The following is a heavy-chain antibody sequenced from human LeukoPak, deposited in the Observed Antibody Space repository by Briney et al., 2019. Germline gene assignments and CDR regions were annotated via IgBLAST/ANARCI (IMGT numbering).Heavy chain of an antibody. CDR1: GGSISSYY. J-gene: IGHJ3*02. CDR3: ARDDYGDYEGAFDI. CDR2: IYYSGST. D-gene: IGHD4-17*01. V-gene: IGHV4-59*01. Sequence: SETLSLTCAVYGGSISSYYWSWIRQPPGKGLEWIGYIYYSGSTNYNPSLKSRVTISVDTSKNQFSLKLSSVTAADTAVYYCARDDYGDYEGAFDIWGQGTMVTVSS.